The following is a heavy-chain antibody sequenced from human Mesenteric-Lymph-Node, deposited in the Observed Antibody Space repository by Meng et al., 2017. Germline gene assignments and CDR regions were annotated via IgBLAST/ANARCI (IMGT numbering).Heavy chain of an antibody. CDR1: GFTFSSYW. D-gene: IGHD3-9*01. J-gene: IGHJ4*02. CDR2: IKQDGSEK. CDR3: ARTYYDILTGYLGRVY. Sequence: GESLKISCAASGFTFSSYWMSWVRQAPGKGLEWVANIKQDGSEKYYVDSVKGRFTISRDNAKNSLYLQMNSLRAEDTAVYYCARTYYDILTGYLGRVYWGQGTLVTVSS. V-gene: IGHV3-7*01.